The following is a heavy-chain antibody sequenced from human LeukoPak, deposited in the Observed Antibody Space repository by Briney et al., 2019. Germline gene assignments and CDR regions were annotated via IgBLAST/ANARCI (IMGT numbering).Heavy chain of an antibody. Sequence: GGSLRLSCAASGFTFSSYWMSWVRQAPGKGLEWVANIKQDGSEKYYVDSVKGRFTISRDNARNSLYLQMHSLRPEDMALYYCAKGNSGSYSQDWFDPWGQGTLVTVSS. V-gene: IGHV3-7*03. D-gene: IGHD1-26*01. CDR3: AKGNSGSYSQDWFDP. J-gene: IGHJ5*02. CDR2: IKQDGSEK. CDR1: GFTFSSYW.